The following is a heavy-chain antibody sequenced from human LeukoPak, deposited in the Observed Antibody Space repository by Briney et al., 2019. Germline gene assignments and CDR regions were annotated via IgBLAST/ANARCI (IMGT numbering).Heavy chain of an antibody. CDR3: AKDLISILALIPWDS. CDR1: GFTFNSFG. J-gene: IGHJ4*02. Sequence: PGGSLRLSCAASGFTFNSFGMHWVRQAPGKGLEWVAFIRRDGDVKYYTDSVKGRFTISRDNSKNTVYLQLNSLRTEDTAVYYCAKDLISILALIPWDSWGQGTLVTVSP. CDR2: IRRDGDVK. D-gene: IGHD2-21*01. V-gene: IGHV3-30*02.